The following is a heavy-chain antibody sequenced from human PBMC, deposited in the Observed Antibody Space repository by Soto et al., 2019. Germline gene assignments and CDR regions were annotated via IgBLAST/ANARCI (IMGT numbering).Heavy chain of an antibody. CDR1: GGTFSSLA. V-gene: IGHV1-69*06. CDR2: LVPVFGTA. CDR3: AGSPGVFDY. J-gene: IGHJ4*02. D-gene: IGHD3-10*01. Sequence: QVQLVQSGAEVKKPGSSVKVSCKASGGTFSSLAISWVRQAPGQGLEWMGGLVPVFGTANYAQKFQDRVTITADKSTSTSYIELSSLRSEDTAVYYCAGSPGVFDYWGQGTLVTVSS.